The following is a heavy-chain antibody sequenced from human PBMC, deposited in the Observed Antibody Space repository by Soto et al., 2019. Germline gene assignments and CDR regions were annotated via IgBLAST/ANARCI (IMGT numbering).Heavy chain of an antibody. CDR3: AKSPRGGMATD. V-gene: IGHV1-18*01. CDR2: INTYNGMT. CDR1: GYTFINYH. Sequence: QVQLVQSGGEVKKPGASVTVSCKASGYTFINYHITWVRQAPGQGLEWMAWINTYNGMTDYAQRFQGRVTMTRDTSTRTAYMERRNLASDDTAVYFCAKSPRGGMATDWSEGTLVTVTS. D-gene: IGHD1-26*01. J-gene: IGHJ4*02.